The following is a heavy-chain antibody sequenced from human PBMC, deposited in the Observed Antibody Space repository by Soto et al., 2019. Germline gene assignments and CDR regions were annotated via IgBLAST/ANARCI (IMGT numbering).Heavy chain of an antibody. Sequence: VQMLESWGGLVQPGGSLRLSCAAAGFTFSSYSMSWFRQAPGKGLEWVSGFSTSGDGGTTYYADTVKGRFTLSRDNSKNMGFLQLNSLRAEDTALYDCEKEGNSGPESQCFDYWGQGTLGTVSS. V-gene: IGHV3-23*01. D-gene: IGHD1-1*01. CDR2: FSTSGDGGTT. J-gene: IGHJ4*02. CDR3: EKEGNSGPESQCFDY. CDR1: GFTFSSYS.